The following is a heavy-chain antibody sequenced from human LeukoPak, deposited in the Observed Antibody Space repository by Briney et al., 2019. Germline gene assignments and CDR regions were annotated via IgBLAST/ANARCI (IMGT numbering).Heavy chain of an antibody. Sequence: PGGSLRLSCAASGFTFSGYNMNWVRQAPGKGLEWVSSITSTGTYTFYADSVKGRFTISRDNSKNTLYLQMNSLRAEDTAVYYCARGQALYSSGHKNFDYWGQGTLVTVSS. D-gene: IGHD6-19*01. CDR2: ITSTGTYT. V-gene: IGHV3-21*01. J-gene: IGHJ4*02. CDR3: ARGQALYSSGHKNFDY. CDR1: GFTFSGYN.